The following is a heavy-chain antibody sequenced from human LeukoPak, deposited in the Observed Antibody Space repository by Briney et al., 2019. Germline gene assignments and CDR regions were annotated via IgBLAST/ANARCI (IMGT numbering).Heavy chain of an antibody. V-gene: IGHV3-30*18. Sequence: GRSLRLSCVASGFTFSSYGMHWVRQAPGKGLEWVAVISYDGSKKYYADSVKGRFTISRDNSKNTLYLQMNSLRAEDTAVYYCAKDGLVTPGEDYYYYGMDVWGQGTTVTVSS. CDR3: AKDGLVTPGEDYYYYGMDV. CDR1: GFTFSSYG. D-gene: IGHD4-23*01. CDR2: ISYDGSKK. J-gene: IGHJ6*02.